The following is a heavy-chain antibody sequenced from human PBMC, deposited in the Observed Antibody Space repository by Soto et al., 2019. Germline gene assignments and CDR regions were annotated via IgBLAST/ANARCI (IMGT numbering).Heavy chain of an antibody. CDR3: ATAGLTGTV. V-gene: IGHV3-48*03. Sequence: QLVESGGGSVQPGRSLRLSCAPSGFTFSSYEMNGVRQAPGKGLEWASYISVSGTMRFYADAVKGRFTISRDNTKKILYLQMNSLRAEDTALYYCATAGLTGTVWGQGTTVTVSS. J-gene: IGHJ6*02. CDR2: ISVSGTMR. CDR1: GFTFSSYE. D-gene: IGHD3-9*01.